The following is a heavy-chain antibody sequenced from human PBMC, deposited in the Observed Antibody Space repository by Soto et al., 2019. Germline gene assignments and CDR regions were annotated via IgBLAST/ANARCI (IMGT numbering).Heavy chain of an antibody. D-gene: IGHD5-18*01. J-gene: IGHJ4*02. Sequence: GGSLRLCCAASGFTFSNAWMSWVRQAPGKGLEWVGRIKSKTDGGTTDYAAPVKGRFTISRDDSENTLYLQMNSLKTEDTAVYYCSHGYYQYFDSWGQGTLVTVSS. CDR3: SHGYYQYFDS. CDR2: IKSKTDGGTT. V-gene: IGHV3-15*01. CDR1: GFTFSNAW.